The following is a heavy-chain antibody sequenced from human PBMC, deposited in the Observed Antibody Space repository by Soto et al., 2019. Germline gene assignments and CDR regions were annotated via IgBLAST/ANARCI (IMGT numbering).Heavy chain of an antibody. V-gene: IGHV3-7*03. J-gene: IGHJ5*02. D-gene: IGHD3-10*01. CDR1: GFTFSNYW. CDR3: ARQTRAPES. CDR2: IRQDGSEK. Sequence: GSLRLSCAAFGFTFSNYWMTWLRQAPGKGLECVANIRQDGSEKYYVDSVKGRFTISRDNVKNSLYLQMNSLRADDTAVYYCARQTRAPESWGQGTLVTVSS.